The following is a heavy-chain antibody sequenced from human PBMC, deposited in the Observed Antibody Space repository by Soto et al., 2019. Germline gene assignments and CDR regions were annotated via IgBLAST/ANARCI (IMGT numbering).Heavy chain of an antibody. D-gene: IGHD2-15*01. Sequence: GGSLRLSCAVSGVNVGTYRMSWVRQAAVKGLEWVSGISGTGGNTFYADSVKGRFTISRDSSKNTLFLQMNSLIAEDTAVYFCTKGRTLSCRSGASDYWGQGTRVTVSS. CDR1: GVNVGTYR. CDR2: ISGTGGNT. V-gene: IGHV3-23*01. CDR3: TKGRTLSCRSGASDY. J-gene: IGHJ4*02.